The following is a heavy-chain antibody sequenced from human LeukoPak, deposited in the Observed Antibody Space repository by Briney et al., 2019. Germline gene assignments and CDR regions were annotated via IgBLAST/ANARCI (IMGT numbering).Heavy chain of an antibody. V-gene: IGHV3-21*01. D-gene: IGHD4-17*01. Sequence: PGGSLRLSCAASGFTFSSYWMNWVRQAPGKGVEWVSSISSSSSYIYYADSVKGRFTISRDNAKNSLYLQMNSLRAEDTAVYYCARDRTVTTPFDYWGQGTLVTVSS. CDR2: ISSSSSYI. CDR3: ARDRTVTTPFDY. J-gene: IGHJ4*02. CDR1: GFTFSSYW.